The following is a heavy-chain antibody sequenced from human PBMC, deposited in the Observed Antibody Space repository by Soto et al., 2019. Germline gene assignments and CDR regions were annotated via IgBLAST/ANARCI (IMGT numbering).Heavy chain of an antibody. V-gene: IGHV2-26*04. J-gene: IGHJ5*02. D-gene: IGHD6-13*01. CDR3: ASTYSTSWYWFDP. Sequence: QVTVKESGPVLVKPTETLTLTCTVSGFSLSNAGLGVSWIRQPPGKALEWLAHIFSNDEKSYSTSLKSRLTISXDTXKRQVVLTMTNMDPVDTATYYCASTYSTSWYWFDPWGQGTLVTVSS. CDR1: GFSLSNAGLG. CDR2: IFSNDEK.